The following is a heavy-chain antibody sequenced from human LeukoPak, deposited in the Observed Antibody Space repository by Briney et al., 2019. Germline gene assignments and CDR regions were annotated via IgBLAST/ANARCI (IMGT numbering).Heavy chain of an antibody. CDR3: ARVFDYGSGKDY. V-gene: IGHV3-48*04. D-gene: IGHD3-10*01. CDR1: GFTFSSYS. CDR2: ISSSSSTM. Sequence: GGSLRLSCAASGFTFSSYSMNWVRQAPGKGLEWVSYISSSSSTMYYADSVKGRFTISRDNAKNSLYLQMNSLRAEDTAVYYCARVFDYGSGKDYWGQGTLVTVSP. J-gene: IGHJ4*02.